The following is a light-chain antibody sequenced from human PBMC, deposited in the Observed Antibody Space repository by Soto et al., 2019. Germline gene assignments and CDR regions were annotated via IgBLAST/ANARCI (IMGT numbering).Light chain of an antibody. V-gene: IGKV3-20*01. J-gene: IGKJ4*01. CDR2: DAS. Sequence: EIMMTQSPVTLSVSPVERATLSCRASQTVRNNYIAWYQQKPGQAPRLLIYDASSRATGIPDRFSGGGSGTDFTLTISRLEPEDFAVYYCQQFSSYPLTFGGGTKVDIK. CDR3: QQFSSYPLT. CDR1: QTVRNNY.